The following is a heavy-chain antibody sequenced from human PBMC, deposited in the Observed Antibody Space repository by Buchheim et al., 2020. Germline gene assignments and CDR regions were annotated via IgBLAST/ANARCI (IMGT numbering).Heavy chain of an antibody. J-gene: IGHJ5*02. V-gene: IGHV4-39*01. CDR3: ARCGYYSGAWYRCFGP. D-gene: IGHD6-13*01. CDR1: GDSISGSSYY. Sequence: QLQLQESGPGLVKPSETLSLTCTVSGDSISGSSYYWGWIRQPPGKGLEWIGSIDYSGTTYYNPSLRSRVTVSVDTSKNQLSLELKSVTAADTSVYYCARCGYYSGAWYRCFGPWGQGTL. CDR2: IDYSGTT.